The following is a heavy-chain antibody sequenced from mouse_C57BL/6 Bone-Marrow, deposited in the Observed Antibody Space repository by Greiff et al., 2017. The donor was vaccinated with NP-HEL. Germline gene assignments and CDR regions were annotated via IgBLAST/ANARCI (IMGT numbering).Heavy chain of an antibody. V-gene: IGHV1-82*01. CDR3: ARSPPYPWARGY. Sequence: QVQLQQSGPELVKPGASVKISCKASGYAFSSSWMNWVKQRPGKGLEWIGRIYPGDGDTNYNGKFKGKAPLTADKSSSTASMHLSSLTSEDSAVYVCARSPPYPWARGYWGQGTSVTVSS. J-gene: IGHJ4*01. CDR1: GYAFSSSW. D-gene: IGHD5-1-1*01. CDR2: IYPGDGDT.